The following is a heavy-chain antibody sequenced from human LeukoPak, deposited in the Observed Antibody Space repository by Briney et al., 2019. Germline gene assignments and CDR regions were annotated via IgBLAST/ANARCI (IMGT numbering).Heavy chain of an antibody. D-gene: IGHD1-26*01. CDR3: ARVLRHSGSYFPEFAP. Sequence: GASVKVSCKASGYTFTSYGFSWVRQAPGQGLEWMGWISVYTGNTNYAQKFQDRVTLTTDTSTTTAYMELRSLRSEDTAVYYCARVLRHSGSYFPEFAPWGQGTLVTVSS. CDR1: GYTFTSYG. J-gene: IGHJ5*02. CDR2: ISVYTGNT. V-gene: IGHV1-18*01.